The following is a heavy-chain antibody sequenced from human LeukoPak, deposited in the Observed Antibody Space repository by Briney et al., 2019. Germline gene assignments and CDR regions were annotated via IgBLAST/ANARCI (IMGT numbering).Heavy chain of an antibody. CDR2: IHHSGST. Sequence: PSETLSLTCTVSGGSISSYYWSWIRQPPGKGLEWIAEIHHSGSTNYNPSLKSRVTISVDKSKNQFSLKLSSVTAADTAAYYCARIRGFGADYYYYYMDVWGKGTTVTVSS. V-gene: IGHV4-34*01. CDR1: GGSISSYY. CDR3: ARIRGFGADYYYYYMDV. J-gene: IGHJ6*03. D-gene: IGHD3-10*01.